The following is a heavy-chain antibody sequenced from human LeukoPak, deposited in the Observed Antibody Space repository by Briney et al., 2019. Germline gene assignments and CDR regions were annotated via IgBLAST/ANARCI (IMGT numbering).Heavy chain of an antibody. CDR1: XXTFTGXX. Sequence: XXXXTFTGXXMHWVRQAPGQGLEWMGWINPNSGGTNYAQKFQGRVTMTRDTSISTAYMELRSLRADDTAGYYCARXXXXXXAXDIWGQGTXVTVSS. V-gene: IGHV1-2*02. CDR2: INPNSGGT. CDR3: ARXXXXXXAXDI. J-gene: IGHJ3*02.